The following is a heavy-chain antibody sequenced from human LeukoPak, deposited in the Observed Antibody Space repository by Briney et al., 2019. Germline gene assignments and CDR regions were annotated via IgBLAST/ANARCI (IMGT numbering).Heavy chain of an antibody. J-gene: IGHJ3*02. CDR1: GFTFNNYY. Sequence: PGGSLRLSCAASGFTFNNYYLTWIRQAPGKGLEWGSYISSSGSTIYYAGSVKGRLTISRDNAKNTLFLQMNSLRDEDTAVYYCARGGSLAPLDAFDIWGQGTMVSVSS. CDR2: ISSSGSTI. V-gene: IGHV3-11*04. CDR3: ARGGSLAPLDAFDI.